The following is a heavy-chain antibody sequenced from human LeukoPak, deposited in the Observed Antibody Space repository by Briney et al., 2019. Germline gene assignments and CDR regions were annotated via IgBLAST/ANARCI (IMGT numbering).Heavy chain of an antibody. CDR1: GFTFSSYS. CDR3: ARATIAVAEHFDY. Sequence: PGGSLRLSCAASGFTFSSYSMNWVRQAPGKGLEWVSYISSSSSTIYYADSVKGRFTISRDNAKNSLYLQMNSLRAEDTAVYYCARATIAVAEHFDYWGQGTLVTVSS. D-gene: IGHD6-19*01. CDR2: ISSSSSTI. J-gene: IGHJ4*02. V-gene: IGHV3-48*04.